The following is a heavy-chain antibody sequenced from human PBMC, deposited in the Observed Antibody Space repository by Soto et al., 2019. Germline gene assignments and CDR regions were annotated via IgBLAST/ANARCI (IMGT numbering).Heavy chain of an antibody. D-gene: IGHD3-3*01. CDR1: GFTFSSYG. J-gene: IGHJ6*02. V-gene: IGHV3-30*18. Sequence: QVQLVESGGGVVQPGRSLRLSCAASGFTFSSYGMHWVRQAPGKGLEWVAVISYDGSNKYYADSVKGRFTISRDNSKNTLYLHMNSLRAEDTAVYYCAKDLEITIFGVFIGYYGMDVWGQGTTVTVAS. CDR2: ISYDGSNK. CDR3: AKDLEITIFGVFIGYYGMDV.